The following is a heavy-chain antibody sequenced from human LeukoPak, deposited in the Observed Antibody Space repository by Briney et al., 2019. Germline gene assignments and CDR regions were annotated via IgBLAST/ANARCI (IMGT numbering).Heavy chain of an antibody. D-gene: IGHD6-19*01. J-gene: IGHJ4*02. CDR3: ARARSSGWYFDFDY. Sequence: PSETLSLTCAVSGGSISSGGYSWSWIRQPPGKGLEWIGYIYHSGSTYYNPSLKSRVTISVDRSENQFSLKLSSVTAADTAVYYCARARSSGWYFDFDYWGQGTLVTVSS. CDR2: IYHSGST. CDR1: GGSISSGGYS. V-gene: IGHV4-30-2*01.